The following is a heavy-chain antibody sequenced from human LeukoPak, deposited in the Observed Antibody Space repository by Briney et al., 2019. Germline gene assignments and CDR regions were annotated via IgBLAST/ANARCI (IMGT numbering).Heavy chain of an antibody. CDR3: ARANYYDSSGYSRGAFDI. CDR2: IFHSGST. V-gene: IGHV4-34*12. J-gene: IGHJ3*02. CDR1: GGSFSGYY. D-gene: IGHD3-22*01. Sequence: SETLSLTCAVYGGSFSGYYWSWIRQPPGKGLEWIGSIFHSGSTYYNPSLKSRVTISVDTSKNQFSLKLSSVTAADTAVYYCARANYYDSSGYSRGAFDIWGQGTMVTVSS.